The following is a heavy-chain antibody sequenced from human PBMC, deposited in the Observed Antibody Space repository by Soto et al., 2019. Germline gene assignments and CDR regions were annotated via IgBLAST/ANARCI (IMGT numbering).Heavy chain of an antibody. CDR1: GFTFGNFA. V-gene: IGHV3-23*01. Sequence: GGSLRLSCAASGFTFGNFAMMWVRQAPGEGLECVSAISAGGVATYYADSVKGRFTVSRDNSKDTLYLQMNSLRGEDTAVYFCAKRLTSGDEGFWGRGTLVTVSS. D-gene: IGHD2-21*02. CDR3: AKRLTSGDEGF. J-gene: IGHJ4*02. CDR2: ISAGGVAT.